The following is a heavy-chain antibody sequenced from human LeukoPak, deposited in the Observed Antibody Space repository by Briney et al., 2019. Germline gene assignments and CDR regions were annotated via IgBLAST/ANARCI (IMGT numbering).Heavy chain of an antibody. V-gene: IGHV3-23*01. CDR2: ISGSGGST. CDR3: AKQQWLVNYYYYMDV. CDR1: GFTLSSYA. J-gene: IGHJ6*03. D-gene: IGHD6-19*01. Sequence: TGGSLRLSCAASGFTLSSYAMSWVRQAPGKGLEWVSAISGSGGSTHYAASVKGRFTISRDNSKNTLYLQMNSLRAEDTAVYYCAKQQWLVNYYYYMDVWGKGTTVTVSS.